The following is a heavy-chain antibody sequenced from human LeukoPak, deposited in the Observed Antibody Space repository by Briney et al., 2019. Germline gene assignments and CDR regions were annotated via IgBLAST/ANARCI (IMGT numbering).Heavy chain of an antibody. Sequence: GGSLRLSCAASGFTFYDYAMHWVRQAPGKGLEWVSGISWNSGSIGYADSVKGRFTISRDNAKNSLYLQMNSLRAEDTALYYCAKARGYSYAEYFQHWGQGTLVTVSS. D-gene: IGHD5-18*01. CDR2: ISWNSGSI. J-gene: IGHJ1*01. V-gene: IGHV3-9*01. CDR3: AKARGYSYAEYFQH. CDR1: GFTFYDYA.